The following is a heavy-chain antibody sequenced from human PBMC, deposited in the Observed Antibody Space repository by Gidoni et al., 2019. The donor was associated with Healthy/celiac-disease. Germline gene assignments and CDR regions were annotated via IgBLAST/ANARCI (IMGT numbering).Heavy chain of an antibody. CDR3: RGTRMVRGVIVVYFDY. Sequence: QVQLQQWGAGLLKPSETLSLTCAVYGGSFSGYYWSWIRQPPGKGLEWIGEINHSGSTNYNPSLKSRVTISVDTSKNQFSLKLSSVTAADTAVYYCRGTRMVRGVIVVYFDYWGQGTLVTVSS. D-gene: IGHD3-10*01. V-gene: IGHV4-34*01. CDR1: GGSFSGYY. J-gene: IGHJ4*02. CDR2: INHSGST.